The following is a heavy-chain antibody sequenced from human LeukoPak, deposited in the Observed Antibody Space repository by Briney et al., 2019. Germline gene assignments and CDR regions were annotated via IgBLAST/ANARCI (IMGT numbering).Heavy chain of an antibody. J-gene: IGHJ5*02. Sequence: ASVKVSCKASGYTFTGYYMHWVRQAPGQGLEWMGRINPNSGGTNYAQKFQGRVTMTRDTSVSTAYMELSRLRSDDTAVYYCARAPGAIFGVVTYTPRVDWFDPWGQGTLVTVSS. CDR3: ARAPGAIFGVVTYTPRVDWFDP. CDR2: INPNSGGT. V-gene: IGHV1-2*06. CDR1: GYTFTGYY. D-gene: IGHD3-3*01.